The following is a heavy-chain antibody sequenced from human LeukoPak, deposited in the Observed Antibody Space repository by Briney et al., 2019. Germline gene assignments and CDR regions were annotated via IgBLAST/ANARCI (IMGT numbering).Heavy chain of an antibody. Sequence: PSETLSLTCAVYGGSFSGYYWSWIRQPPGKGLEWIGSIYYSRSTYYNPSLKSRVTISVDTSKNQFSLKLSSVTAADTAVYYCAREGRSGLDVWGQGTTVTVSS. CDR2: IYYSRST. V-gene: IGHV4-34*01. CDR1: GGSFSGYY. J-gene: IGHJ6*02. CDR3: AREGRSGLDV.